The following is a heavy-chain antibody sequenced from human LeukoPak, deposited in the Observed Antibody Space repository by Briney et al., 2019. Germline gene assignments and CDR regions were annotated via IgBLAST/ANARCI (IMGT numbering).Heavy chain of an antibody. CDR2: ISSSSSTI. D-gene: IGHD6-19*01. CDR3: ARDLTTVAGTQFFDY. Sequence: GGSLRLSCAASGFTFSSYSMNWVRQAPGEGLEWVSYISSSSSTIYYADSVKGRFTISRDNAKNSLYLQMNSLRAEDTAVYYCARDLTTVAGTQFFDYWGQGTLVTVSS. J-gene: IGHJ4*02. CDR1: GFTFSSYS. V-gene: IGHV3-48*04.